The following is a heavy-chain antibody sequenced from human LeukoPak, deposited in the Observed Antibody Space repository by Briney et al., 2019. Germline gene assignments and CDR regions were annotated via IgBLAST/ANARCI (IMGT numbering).Heavy chain of an antibody. J-gene: IGHJ6*02. Sequence: SETLSLTCAVYGGSFSGYYWSWIRQPPGKGLEWIGEINHSGSTNYNPSLKSRVTISVDTSKNQFSLKLSSVTAADTAVYYCARYYGSGSYHYYGMDVWGQGTTVTVSS. CDR1: GGSFSGYY. V-gene: IGHV4-34*01. CDR3: ARYYGSGSYHYYGMDV. CDR2: INHSGST. D-gene: IGHD3-10*01.